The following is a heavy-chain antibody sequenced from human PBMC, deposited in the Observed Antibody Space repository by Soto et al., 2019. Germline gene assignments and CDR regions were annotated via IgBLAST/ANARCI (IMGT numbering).Heavy chain of an antibody. Sequence: PGGSLRLSCAASGFTLSDYYMDWLRQAPGEGLEWVGRTRNRANRHTTEYAASVKGRFTISRDDSSNSLYLQINSLKTEDTAVYYCARGGNTNWRYFDYWGQGPLVTVSS. V-gene: IGHV3-72*01. J-gene: IGHJ4*02. CDR3: ARGGNTNWRYFDY. CDR2: TRNRANRHTT. CDR1: GFTLSDYY. D-gene: IGHD1-1*01.